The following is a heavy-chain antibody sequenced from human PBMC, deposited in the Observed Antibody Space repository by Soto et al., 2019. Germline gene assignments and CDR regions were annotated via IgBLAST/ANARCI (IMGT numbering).Heavy chain of an antibody. D-gene: IGHD1-26*01. Sequence: ASVKVSCKASGYTFTGYYMHWLRQAAGQGLEWMGWINPNSGGTNYAQKFQGRVTMTRDTSISTAYMELSRLRSDDTAVYYCATSVPPAVVGGSYGMDVWGQGTTVIVT. CDR2: INPNSGGT. CDR3: ATSVPPAVVGGSYGMDV. CDR1: GYTFTGYY. J-gene: IGHJ6*02. V-gene: IGHV1-2*02.